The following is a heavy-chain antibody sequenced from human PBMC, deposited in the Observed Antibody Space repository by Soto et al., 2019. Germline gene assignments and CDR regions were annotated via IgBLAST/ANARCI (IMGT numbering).Heavy chain of an antibody. CDR2: IYYSGST. Sequence: SETLSLTCTFSGGSISSYYWSLIRQPPGKGLEWIGYIYYSGSTNYNPSLKSRVTISVDTSKNQFSLKLTSVTAADTAVYYCARRYGGNFDYWGQGTLVTVSS. V-gene: IGHV4-59*01. CDR3: ARRYGGNFDY. D-gene: IGHD1-26*01. CDR1: GGSISSYY. J-gene: IGHJ4*02.